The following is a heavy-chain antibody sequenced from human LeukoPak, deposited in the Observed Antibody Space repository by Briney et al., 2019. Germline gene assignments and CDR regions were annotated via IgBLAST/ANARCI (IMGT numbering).Heavy chain of an antibody. CDR1: GFTFSGYE. V-gene: IGHV3-48*03. CDR3: ARNSRDYDSSGYPSHFDC. CDR2: ISSSGSTI. J-gene: IGHJ4*02. Sequence: GGSLRLSCAASGFTFSGYEMNWVRQAPGKGLEWVSYISSSGSTIYYADSVKGRFTISRDNAKNSLYLQMNSLRAEDTAVYYCARNSRDYDSSGYPSHFDCWGQGTLVTVSS. D-gene: IGHD3-22*01.